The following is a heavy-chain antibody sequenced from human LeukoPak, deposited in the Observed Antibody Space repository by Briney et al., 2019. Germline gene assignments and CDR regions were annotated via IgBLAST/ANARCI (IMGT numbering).Heavy chain of an antibody. CDR2: IRTRTNRYAT. V-gene: IGHV3-73*01. Sequence: GSLRLSCAASGFTFSVSAIHWVRQASGKGLEWVGRIRTRTNRYATAYAAAVKGRFTVSRDDSKNTAYLQMNSLKTEDTAVYYCTRLDYGSDYWGQGTQVIVSS. J-gene: IGHJ4*02. CDR3: TRLDYGSDY. CDR1: GFTFSVSA. D-gene: IGHD3-10*01.